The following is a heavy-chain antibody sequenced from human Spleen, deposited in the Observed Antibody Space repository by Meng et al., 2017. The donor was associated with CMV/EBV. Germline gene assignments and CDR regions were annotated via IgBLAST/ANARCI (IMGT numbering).Heavy chain of an antibody. Sequence: ASVKVSCKASGYTFTGYYMHWVRQAPGQGLEWMGWINPNSGGTNYAQKFQGRVTMTRDTSTSTVYMELSSLRSEDTAVYYCARDLRVYCSSTSCHNWFDPGAREPWSPSLQ. CDR3: ARDLRVYCSSTSCHNWFDP. D-gene: IGHD2-2*01. CDR1: GYTFTGYY. V-gene: IGHV1-2*02. J-gene: IGHJ5*02. CDR2: INPNSGGT.